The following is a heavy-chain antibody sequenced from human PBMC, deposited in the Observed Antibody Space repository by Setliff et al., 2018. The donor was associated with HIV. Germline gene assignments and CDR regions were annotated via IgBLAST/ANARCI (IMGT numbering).Heavy chain of an antibody. CDR2: IYYSGST. D-gene: IGHD3-3*01. Sequence: SETLSLTCTVSGGSISNSRYYWSWIRQPPGKGLEWIGSIYYSGSTYYNSSLESRVAISLDTSSNQFSLKLSSVTAADTAVYHCAREREAWSAYDSWGQGTLVTVSS. J-gene: IGHJ5*02. CDR3: AREREAWSAYDS. CDR1: GGSISNSRYY. V-gene: IGHV4-39*07.